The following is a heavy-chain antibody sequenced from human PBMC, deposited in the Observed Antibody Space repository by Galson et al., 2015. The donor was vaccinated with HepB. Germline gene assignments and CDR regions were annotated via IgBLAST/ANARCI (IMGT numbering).Heavy chain of an antibody. J-gene: IGHJ2*01. Sequence: ETLSLTCNVSGGSVTSGNYYWTWIRQSPGKGLEYIGHVFQRGSTNYNPSLRSRVSISVDTSKNHFSLKLTSVTAADTAVYYCARSGTDDFWSGYYNRYFDLWGRGTLVSVSS. V-gene: IGHV4-61*01. CDR2: VFQRGST. CDR3: ARSGTDDFWSGYYNRYFDL. D-gene: IGHD3-3*01. CDR1: GGSVTSGNYY.